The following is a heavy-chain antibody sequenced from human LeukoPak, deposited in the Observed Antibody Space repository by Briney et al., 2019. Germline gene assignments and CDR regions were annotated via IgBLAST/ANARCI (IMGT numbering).Heavy chain of an antibody. V-gene: IGHV4-59*01. CDR2: IYYSGST. D-gene: IGHD3-22*01. CDR1: GGSISSYY. CDR3: ASGWDYYDSSGPFGY. J-gene: IGHJ4*02. Sequence: SETLSLTCTVSGGSISSYYWSWIRQPPGKGLEWIGYIYYSGSTNYNPSLESRVTISVDTSKNQFSLKLSSVTAADTAVYYCASGWDYYDSSGPFGYWGQGTLVTVSS.